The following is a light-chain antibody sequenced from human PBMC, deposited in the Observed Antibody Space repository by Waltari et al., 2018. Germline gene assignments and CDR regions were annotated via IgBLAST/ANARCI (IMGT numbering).Light chain of an antibody. CDR1: QNIGTY. CDR3: QNHERLPAT. V-gene: IGKV3-20*01. J-gene: IGKJ1*01. Sequence: LTQSPGTLSVSPGERATLSCRASQNIGTYVVWYQQKPGQAPRLLMYAASRRATGIPDRFSGSGSGTDFSLTITRLEPEDFAVYYCQNHERLPATFGQGTKVEIK. CDR2: AAS.